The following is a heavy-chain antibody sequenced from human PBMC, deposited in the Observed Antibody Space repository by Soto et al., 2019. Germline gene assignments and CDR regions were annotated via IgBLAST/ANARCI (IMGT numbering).Heavy chain of an antibody. D-gene: IGHD2-2*01. Sequence: ESGGGLIQPGGSLRLSCAASGFTLSANYMSWVRQAPGKGLEWVSVIYSDDSTYYADSVKGRFTISRDNSKNTLFLQMNSLRAEDTAVYYCARSYSTSLNWFDPWGQGTLVSVSS. CDR3: ARSYSTSLNWFDP. CDR1: GFTLSANY. J-gene: IGHJ5*02. CDR2: IYSDDST. V-gene: IGHV3-53*01.